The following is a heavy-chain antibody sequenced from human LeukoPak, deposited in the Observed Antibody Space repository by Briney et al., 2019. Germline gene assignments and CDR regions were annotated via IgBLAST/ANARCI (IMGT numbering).Heavy chain of an antibody. CDR2: IYHSGST. D-gene: IGHD6-13*01. V-gene: IGHV4-4*02. CDR3: ARGDSSSWYAGY. J-gene: IGHJ4*02. Sequence: PSETLSLTCAVSGGSISSSNWWSWVRQPPGKGLEWIGEIYHSGSTNYNPSLKSRVTISVDTSKNQFSLKLSSVTAADTAVYYCARGDSSSWYAGYWGQGTLVTVSS. CDR1: GGSISSSNW.